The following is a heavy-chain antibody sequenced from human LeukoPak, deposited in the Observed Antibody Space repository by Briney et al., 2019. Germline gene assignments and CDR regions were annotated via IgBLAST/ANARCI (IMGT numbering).Heavy chain of an antibody. CDR1: GYSFTSYW. CDR2: IYPGDSDT. V-gene: IGHV5-51*01. Sequence: GESLQISCKGSGYSFTSYWIGWVRQMPGKGLEWMGIIYPGDSDTRYSPSFQGQVTISADKSISTAYLQWSSLKASDTAMYYCARSTNPRIAAAGGDYWGQGTLVTVSS. D-gene: IGHD6-13*01. J-gene: IGHJ4*02. CDR3: ARSTNPRIAAAGGDY.